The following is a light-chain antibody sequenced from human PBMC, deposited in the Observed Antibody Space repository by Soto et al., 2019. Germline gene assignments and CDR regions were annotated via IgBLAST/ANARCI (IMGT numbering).Light chain of an antibody. CDR3: QQSYSTPT. J-gene: IGKJ4*01. V-gene: IGKV1-39*01. Sequence: DIQMTQSPSTLSASVGDRVTITCRASQSISSWLAWYQQKPGKAPNLLIYAASNLQSGVPSRFSGSGSGTDFILTISSLQPEDSATYYCQQSYSTPTFGGGTKVDIK. CDR1: QSISSW. CDR2: AAS.